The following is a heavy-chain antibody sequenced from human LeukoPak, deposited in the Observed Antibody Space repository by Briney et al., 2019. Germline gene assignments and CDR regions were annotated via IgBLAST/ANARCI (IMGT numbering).Heavy chain of an antibody. Sequence: GGSLRLSCAASGFTFSSYWMTWVRQAPGKGLEWVAVISYDGSNKYYADSVKGRFTISRDNSKNTLYLQMNSLRAEDTAVYYCDLHCSSSSCYLYGMDVWGQGTTVTVSS. CDR1: GFTFSSYW. CDR3: DLHCSSSSCYLYGMDV. D-gene: IGHD2-2*01. J-gene: IGHJ6*02. CDR2: ISYDGSNK. V-gene: IGHV3-30-3*01.